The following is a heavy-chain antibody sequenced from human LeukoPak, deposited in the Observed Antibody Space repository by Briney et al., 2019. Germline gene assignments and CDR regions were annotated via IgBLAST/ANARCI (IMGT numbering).Heavy chain of an antibody. Sequence: SETLSLTCTVSGASIGSRGYYWTWIRQHPGMGLEWIRYISSSGNTYYNPSLKNRVIISLDTSNNHFSLRLNSVTAADTAVYYCAKARDVCGGGCPEVANWFDPWGQGTLVTVSS. CDR3: AKARDVCGGGCPEVANWFDP. V-gene: IGHV4-31*03. J-gene: IGHJ5*02. CDR1: GASIGSRGYY. CDR2: ISSSGNT. D-gene: IGHD2-21*02.